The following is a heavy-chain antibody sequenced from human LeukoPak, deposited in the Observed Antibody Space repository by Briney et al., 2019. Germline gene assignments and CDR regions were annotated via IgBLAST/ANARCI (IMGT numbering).Heavy chain of an antibody. V-gene: IGHV3-53*05. CDR1: GFTVSSNY. Sequence: PGGSLRLSCAVSGFTVSSNYMTWVRQAPGKGLEWVSVIYSGGNTYYADSVKGRFTISRDNSKNTLYLQMNSLRAEDTAVYYCARDPKAMAGNNYYGMDAWGQGTTVTVSS. D-gene: IGHD6-19*01. CDR3: ARDPKAMAGNNYYGMDA. J-gene: IGHJ6*02. CDR2: IYSGGNT.